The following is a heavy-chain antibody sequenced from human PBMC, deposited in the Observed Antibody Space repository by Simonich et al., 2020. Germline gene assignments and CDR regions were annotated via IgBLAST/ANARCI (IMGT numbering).Heavy chain of an antibody. Sequence: QVQLVQSGAAVKKPGASVKVSCKASGYTFTGYYMHWVRQAPGQGPEGMGCINPNSGGTNYAQKCQGRVTMTSDTSISTAYMELSRLRSDDTAVYYCARAFYSGSYSFDPWGQGTLVTVSS. D-gene: IGHD1-26*01. CDR2: INPNSGGT. J-gene: IGHJ5*02. CDR3: ARAFYSGSYSFDP. CDR1: GYTFTGYY. V-gene: IGHV1-2*02.